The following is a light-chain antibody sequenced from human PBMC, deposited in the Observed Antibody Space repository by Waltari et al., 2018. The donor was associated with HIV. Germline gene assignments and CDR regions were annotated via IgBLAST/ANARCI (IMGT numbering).Light chain of an antibody. CDR1: RSDINYANY. J-gene: IGLJ3*02. CDR2: EVT. V-gene: IGLV2-14*01. Sequence: QSALPQPASVSGSPGQSIPISCTGTRSDINYANYVSGYHHHPGKAPNVIISEVTHRPSVVSSRCSGSKSGNTATLTISGLQAEDEADYCCTSYVSSASPEFGGWTRLTVL. CDR3: TSYVSSASPE.